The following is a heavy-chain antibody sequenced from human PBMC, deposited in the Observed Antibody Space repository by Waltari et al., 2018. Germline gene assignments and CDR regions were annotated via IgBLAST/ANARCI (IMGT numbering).Heavy chain of an antibody. CDR3: ARVFGYYYDYMDV. D-gene: IGHD3-3*01. J-gene: IGHJ6*03. V-gene: IGHV4-34*02. Sequence: QVQLQQWGAGLLKPSETLSLTCDVSGGSLSGYHWTWIRQPPGKGPEWLGEINDSGRTTYIPSLVSRVTVSIDTANNQFSLSVRSVTAADTAVYYCARVFGYYYDYMDVWGKGTTVTISS. CDR2: INDSGRT. CDR1: GGSLSGYH.